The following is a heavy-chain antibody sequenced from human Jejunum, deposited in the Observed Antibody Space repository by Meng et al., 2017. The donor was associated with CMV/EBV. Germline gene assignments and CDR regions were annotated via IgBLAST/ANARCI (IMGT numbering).Heavy chain of an antibody. CDR2: ISSSGIYI. Sequence: FTFSNYNMNWVRQAPGKGLEWVSSISSSGIYIQYADSVKGRFTISRDNARNSLFLQMNSLRAEDTAVYYCARYGITGTRWGGWFDPWGQGTLVTVSS. CDR3: ARYGITGTRWGGWFDP. J-gene: IGHJ5*02. CDR1: FTFSNYN. D-gene: IGHD1/OR15-1a*01. V-gene: IGHV3-21*01.